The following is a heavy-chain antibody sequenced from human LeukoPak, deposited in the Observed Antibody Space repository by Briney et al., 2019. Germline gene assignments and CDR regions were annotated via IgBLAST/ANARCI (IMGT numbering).Heavy chain of an antibody. Sequence: GGSLRLSCAASGFTFSSYSMNWVRQAPGKGPEWVSYISSSSSTMYYADSVKGRFTISRDNAKNSLYLQMNSLRAEDTAVYYCARVFDYGSGKDYWGQGTLVTVSS. CDR3: ARVFDYGSGKDY. CDR1: GFTFSSYS. CDR2: ISSSSSTM. V-gene: IGHV3-48*04. D-gene: IGHD3-10*01. J-gene: IGHJ4*02.